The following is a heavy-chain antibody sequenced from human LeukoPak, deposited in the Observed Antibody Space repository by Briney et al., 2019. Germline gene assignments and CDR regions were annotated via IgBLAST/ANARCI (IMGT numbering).Heavy chain of an antibody. Sequence: SETLSLTCAVYGGPFSGYYWSWIRQPPGKGLEWIGEINHSGSTNYNPSLRSRVTISVDTSKNQFSLKLSSVTAADTAVYYCARDIVVVPAAYNWFDPWGQGTLVTVSS. V-gene: IGHV4-34*01. CDR3: ARDIVVVPAAYNWFDP. D-gene: IGHD2-2*01. J-gene: IGHJ5*02. CDR1: GGPFSGYY. CDR2: INHSGST.